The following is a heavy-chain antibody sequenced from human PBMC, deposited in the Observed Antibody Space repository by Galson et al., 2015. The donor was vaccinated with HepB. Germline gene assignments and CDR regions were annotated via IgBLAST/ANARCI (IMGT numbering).Heavy chain of an antibody. D-gene: IGHD3-10*01. J-gene: IGHJ4*02. V-gene: IGHV3-30*04. CDR3: ARGGGYGSGSFQDY. CDR2: ISYDGSNK. CDR1: GFTFSSYA. Sequence: SLRLSCAATGFTFSSYAMHWVRQAPGKGLEWVAVISYDGSNKYYADSVKGRFTISRDNSKNTLYLQMNSLRAEDTAVYYCARGGGYGSGSFQDYWGQGTLVTVSS.